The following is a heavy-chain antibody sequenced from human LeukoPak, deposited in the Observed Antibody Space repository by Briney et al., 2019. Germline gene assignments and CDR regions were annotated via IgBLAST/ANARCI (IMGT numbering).Heavy chain of an antibody. V-gene: IGHV3-7*01. CDR3: ATSRLRAAYDI. D-gene: IGHD4-17*01. Sequence: GGSLRLSCAASGFTFSNYWMTWVRQAPGQGREWVTNIKFDGSEKHYADSVKGRFTISRDNAKNSLSLQINSLRAEDTAVYYCATSRLRAAYDIWGQGTLVTVSS. J-gene: IGHJ3*02. CDR1: GFTFSNYW. CDR2: IKFDGSEK.